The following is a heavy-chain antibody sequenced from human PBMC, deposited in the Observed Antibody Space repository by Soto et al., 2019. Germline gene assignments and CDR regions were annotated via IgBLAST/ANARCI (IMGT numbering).Heavy chain of an antibody. Sequence: GASVKVSCKASGGTFSSYISWVRQAPGQGLEWMGRIIPILGIANYAQKFQGRVTITADKSTSTAYMELSSLRSEDTAVYYCARSKRYYDILTGSPHFDYWGQGTLVTVSS. CDR1: GGTFSSY. CDR3: ARSKRYYDILTGSPHFDY. J-gene: IGHJ4*02. V-gene: IGHV1-69*02. D-gene: IGHD3-9*01. CDR2: IIPILGIA.